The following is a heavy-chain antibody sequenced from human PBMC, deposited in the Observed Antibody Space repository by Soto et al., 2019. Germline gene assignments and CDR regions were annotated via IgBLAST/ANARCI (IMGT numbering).Heavy chain of an antibody. CDR3: ARGQRFSDSFDP. CDR1: GGSIRGYY. D-gene: IGHD3-3*01. Sequence: PSETWALTNTVSGGSIRGYYWTWIRQSAGKGLEWIGRIYSSGGTKYNPSLQSRVTMSLDTSKNQFSLRLTSVTAADTAVYYCARGQRFSDSFDPWGQGTLVTVSS. V-gene: IGHV4-4*07. J-gene: IGHJ5*02. CDR2: IYSSGGT.